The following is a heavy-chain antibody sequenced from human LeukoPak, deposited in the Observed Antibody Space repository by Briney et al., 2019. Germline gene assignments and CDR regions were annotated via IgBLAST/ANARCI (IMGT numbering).Heavy chain of an antibody. V-gene: IGHV4-34*01. CDR2: INHSGST. Sequence: PSETLSLTCTVSGGSISSYYWSWIRQPPGKGLEWIGEINHSGSTNYNPSLKSRVTISVDTSKNQFSLKLSSVTAADTAVYYCARGRGSYYSSYYFDYWGQGTLVTVSS. J-gene: IGHJ4*02. CDR3: ARGRGSYYSSYYFDY. CDR1: GGSISSYY. D-gene: IGHD1-26*01.